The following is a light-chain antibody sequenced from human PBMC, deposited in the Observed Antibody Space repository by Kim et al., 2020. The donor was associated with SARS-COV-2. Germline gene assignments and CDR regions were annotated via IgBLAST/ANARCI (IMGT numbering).Light chain of an antibody. CDR1: SSDIGTYDY. V-gene: IGLV2-14*03. J-gene: IGLJ3*02. CDR3: ISYTTTTTWV. Sequence: SELTQPASVSGSPGQSISISCTGTSSDIGTYDYVSWYQQHPGKAPKLIVFGVNERPSGASNRFSGSKSGNTASLTISGLQAGDEADYYCISYTTTTTWVFGGGTQLTVL. CDR2: GVN.